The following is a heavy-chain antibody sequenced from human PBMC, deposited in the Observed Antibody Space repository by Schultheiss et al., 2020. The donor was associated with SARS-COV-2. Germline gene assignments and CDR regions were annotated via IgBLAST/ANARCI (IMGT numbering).Heavy chain of an antibody. J-gene: IGHJ4*02. Sequence: GGSLRLSCAASGFTFSSYGMHWVRQAPGKGLEWVSAISGSGGSTYYADSVKGRFTISRDNSKNTLYLQMNSLRAEDTAVYYCARDQGRINYFDYWGQGTLVTVSS. CDR1: GFTFSSYG. V-gene: IGHV3-23*01. D-gene: IGHD1-14*01. CDR3: ARDQGRINYFDY. CDR2: ISGSGGST.